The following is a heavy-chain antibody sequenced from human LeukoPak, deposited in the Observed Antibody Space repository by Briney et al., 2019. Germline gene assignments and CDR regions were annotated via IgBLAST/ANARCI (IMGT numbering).Heavy chain of an antibody. D-gene: IGHD3-9*01. J-gene: IGHJ4*02. CDR2: IKQDGSEK. CDR3: AREYRYSDILTGFLDN. Sequence: PGGSLRLSCAASGFIFSNYWMSWVRQAPGKGLEWVANIKQDGSEKYYVDSVEGRFTISRDNAKNSLYLQMSSLRAEDTAVYYCAREYRYSDILTGFLDNWGQGTLVTVSS. CDR1: GFIFSNYW. V-gene: IGHV3-7*01.